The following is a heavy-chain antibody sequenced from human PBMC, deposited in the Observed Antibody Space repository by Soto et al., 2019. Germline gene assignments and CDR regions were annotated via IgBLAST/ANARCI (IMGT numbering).Heavy chain of an antibody. CDR1: GGTFSSYA. V-gene: IGHV1-69*13. CDR2: IIPIFGTA. Sequence: ASVKVSCKASGGTFSSYAISWVRQAPGQGLEWMGGIIPIFGTANYAQKFQGRVTITADESTSTAYMELSSLRSEDTAVYYCARTRMGYDILTGYLHYWGQGTLVTVSS. CDR3: ARTRMGYDILTGYLHY. D-gene: IGHD3-9*01. J-gene: IGHJ4*02.